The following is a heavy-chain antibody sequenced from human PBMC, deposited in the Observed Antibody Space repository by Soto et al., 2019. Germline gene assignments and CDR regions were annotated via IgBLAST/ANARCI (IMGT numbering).Heavy chain of an antibody. CDR3: ATDFQNGKDV. CDR1: GFPLSSYA. Sequence: EVQLLESGGGLVQPGGSLILSCAASGFPLSSYAMSWVRQAPGKGLEWVSAISGSGGSTYYADSVKGRFTISRDNSKNTLYLQMNSLRAEDTAVYYCATDFQNGKDVWRQGTTFTVSS. CDR2: ISGSGGST. V-gene: IGHV3-23*01. J-gene: IGHJ6*02.